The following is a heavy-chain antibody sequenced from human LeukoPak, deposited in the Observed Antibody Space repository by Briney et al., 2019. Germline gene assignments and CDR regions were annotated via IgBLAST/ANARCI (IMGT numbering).Heavy chain of an antibody. CDR2: ISFNGTAT. Sequence: GGSLRLSCAASGFTFSSHSMNWVRQAPGKGLEWVAVISFNGTATYYADFVKGRFTISRDNSKNTVFLQMNSLRAEDTAVYYCARFVVWGKGTTVTVSS. CDR1: GFTFSSHS. CDR3: ARFVV. J-gene: IGHJ6*04. V-gene: IGHV3-30*03.